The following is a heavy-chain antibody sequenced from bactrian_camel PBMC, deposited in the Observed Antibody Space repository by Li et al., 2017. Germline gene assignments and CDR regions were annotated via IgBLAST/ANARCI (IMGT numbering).Heavy chain of an antibody. D-gene: IGHD1*01. Sequence: HVQLVESGGGSVQAGGSLRLSCAASGCTFSGDCMSWFRQAPGKEREGVAPIDSAGYTTYADSVKGRFTISKDNAKDTLYLQMNSVKPEDTGMYYCAAGAGFTVCDLGSPSRFGYWGQGTQVTVS. J-gene: IGHJ6*01. V-gene: IGHV3S53*01. CDR2: IDSAGYT. CDR3: AAGAGFTVCDLGSPSRFGY. CDR1: GCTFSGDC.